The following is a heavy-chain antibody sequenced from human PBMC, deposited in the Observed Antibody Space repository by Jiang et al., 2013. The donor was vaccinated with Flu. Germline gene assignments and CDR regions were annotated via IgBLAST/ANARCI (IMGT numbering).Heavy chain of an antibody. CDR2: IYHNGNT. V-gene: IGHV4-4*02. Sequence: GSGLVKPSGTLSLTCAVSGGSISNSNWWSWVRQPPGKGLEWIGEIYHNGNTNYNPSLKSRVTISVDKSKNQFSLKLSSVTAADTAVYFCARAGGDGGFHDNNGYYYRAFDSWGQGTLVTVSS. CDR1: GGSISNSNW. CDR3: ARAGGDGGFHDNNGYYYRAFDS. D-gene: IGHD3-22*01. J-gene: IGHJ4*02.